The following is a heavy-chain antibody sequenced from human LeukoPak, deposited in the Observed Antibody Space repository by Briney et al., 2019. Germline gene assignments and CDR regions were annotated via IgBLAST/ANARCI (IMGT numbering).Heavy chain of an antibody. Sequence: PSETLSLTCTVSGGSISSSSYYWGWIRQPPGKGLEWIGSIYYSGGTYYNPSRKSRVTISVDTSKNQCSLKLSSVTAADTAVYYCARHLPGYCSSTSCSKHGGNWFDPWGQGTLVTVSS. D-gene: IGHD2-2*01. J-gene: IGHJ5*02. CDR1: GGSISSSSYY. CDR3: ARHLPGYCSSTSCSKHGGNWFDP. CDR2: IYYSGGT. V-gene: IGHV4-39*01.